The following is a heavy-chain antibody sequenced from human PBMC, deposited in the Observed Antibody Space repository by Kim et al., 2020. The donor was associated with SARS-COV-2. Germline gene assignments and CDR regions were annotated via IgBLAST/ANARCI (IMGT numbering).Heavy chain of an antibody. V-gene: IGHV3-11*01. J-gene: IGHJ4*02. CDR3: ARYKGGYDSTGALDY. CDR1: GFTFSDYY. D-gene: IGHD3-22*01. CDR2: VSSSGSSI. Sequence: GGSLRLSCAASGFTFSDYYMSWIRHAPGKGLEWLSYVSSSGSSIYYADSVKGRFTISRDNAMDSLYLQMNSLRAEDTAVFYCARYKGGYDSTGALDYWGQGTLVTVSS.